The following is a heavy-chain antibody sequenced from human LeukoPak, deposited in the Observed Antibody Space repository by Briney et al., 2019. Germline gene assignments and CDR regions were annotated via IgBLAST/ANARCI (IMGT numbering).Heavy chain of an antibody. CDR1: GYTFNDYY. Sequence: ASVKVSCKASGYTFNDYYVHWVRQAPGQGLEWMGWISAYNGNTNYAQKLQGRVTMTTDTSTSTAYMELRSLRSDDTAVYYCARALYDFWSGYYGNYYYYMDVWGKGTTVTVSS. V-gene: IGHV1-18*04. CDR2: ISAYNGNT. CDR3: ARALYDFWSGYYGNYYYYMDV. J-gene: IGHJ6*03. D-gene: IGHD3-3*01.